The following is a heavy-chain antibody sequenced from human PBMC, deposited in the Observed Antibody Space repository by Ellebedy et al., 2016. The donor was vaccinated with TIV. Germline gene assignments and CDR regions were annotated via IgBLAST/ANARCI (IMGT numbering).Heavy chain of an antibody. J-gene: IGHJ4*02. V-gene: IGHV1-46*04. D-gene: IGHD1-1*01. Sequence: GESLKISCAASGFTFSSYGMHWVRQAPGQGPEVMGIINPSGGSTSYAQKLEGRVTLTRDRSTTTFYMELSPLRYEDTAVYYCARWGQLGYDYWGQGTLVTVSS. CDR2: INPSGGST. CDR3: ARWGQLGYDY. CDR1: GFTFSSYG.